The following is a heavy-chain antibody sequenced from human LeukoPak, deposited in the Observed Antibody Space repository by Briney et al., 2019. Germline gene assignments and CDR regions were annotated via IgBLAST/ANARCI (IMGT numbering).Heavy chain of an antibody. Sequence: GGSLRLSCAVSGFTVSSNYMSWVRQAPGKGLEWVSILYSGGSTYYADSVKGRFTISRDNSKNTLYLQMNSLRAEDTAVYYCARDARGDGYNGFFDYWGQGTLVTVSS. CDR1: GFTVSSNY. CDR2: LYSGGST. D-gene: IGHD5-24*01. J-gene: IGHJ4*02. V-gene: IGHV3-66*01. CDR3: ARDARGDGYNGFFDY.